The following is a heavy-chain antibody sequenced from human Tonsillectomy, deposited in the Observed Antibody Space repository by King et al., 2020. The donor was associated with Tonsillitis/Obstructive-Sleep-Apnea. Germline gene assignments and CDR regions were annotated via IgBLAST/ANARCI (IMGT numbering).Heavy chain of an antibody. D-gene: IGHD2-2*01. CDR2: ICYIGST. J-gene: IGHJ3*02. Sequence: QLQESGPGLVKPSETLSLTCTVSGGSVSSGSYYWRWIRQPPGKGLEWIGYICYIGSTNHNPSLKSRVTISVDTSKNQFSLKLSCVTAADTAVYYCASGHIVLPAASIWGQGTMVTVSS. CDR3: ASGHIVLPAASI. V-gene: IGHV4-61*01. CDR1: GGSVSSGSYY.